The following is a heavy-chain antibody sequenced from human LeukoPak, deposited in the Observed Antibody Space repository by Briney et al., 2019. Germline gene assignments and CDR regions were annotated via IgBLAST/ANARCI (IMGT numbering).Heavy chain of an antibody. CDR1: GGSISSYY. V-gene: IGHV4-4*07. D-gene: IGHD3-3*01. CDR2: IYTSGST. CDR3: ARVSDDFWSGYYTGGTLDY. Sequence: PSETLSLTCTVSGGSISSYYWSWIRQPAGKGLEWIGRIYTSGSTNYNPSLKSRVTMSVDTSKNQFSLKLSSVTAADTAVYYCARVSDDFWSGYYTGGTLDYWGQGTLVTVSS. J-gene: IGHJ4*02.